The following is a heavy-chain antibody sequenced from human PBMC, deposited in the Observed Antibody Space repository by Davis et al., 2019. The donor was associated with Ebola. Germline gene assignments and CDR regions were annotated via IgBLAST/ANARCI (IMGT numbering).Heavy chain of an antibody. CDR2: IIPIFGTA. CDR1: VGTFSSYA. Sequence: SSVKVSCKASVGTFSSYAISWVRQAPGQGLEWMGGIIPIFGTANYAQKFQGRVTITADKSTSTAYMKLSSLRSEDTAVYYCARGRYSGSYLDYYYGMDVWGQGTTVTVSS. J-gene: IGHJ6*02. D-gene: IGHD1-26*01. V-gene: IGHV1-69*06. CDR3: ARGRYSGSYLDYYYGMDV.